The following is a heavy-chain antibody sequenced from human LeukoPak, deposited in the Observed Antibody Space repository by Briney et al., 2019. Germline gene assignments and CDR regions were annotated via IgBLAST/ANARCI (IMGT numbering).Heavy chain of an antibody. J-gene: IGHJ3*02. Sequence: PGGSLRLSCAASGFTFSSYSMNWVRQAPGKGMEWVSSISSSSSYIYYADSVKGRFTISRDNAKNSLFLQMNSLRVEDTALYYCARDRAWNYGNAVDAFDIWGQGTMVTVSS. CDR2: ISSSSSYI. CDR1: GFTFSSYS. CDR3: ARDRAWNYGNAVDAFDI. V-gene: IGHV3-21*01. D-gene: IGHD1-7*01.